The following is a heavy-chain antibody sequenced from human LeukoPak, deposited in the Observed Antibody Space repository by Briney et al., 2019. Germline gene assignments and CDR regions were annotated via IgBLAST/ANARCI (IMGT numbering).Heavy chain of an antibody. CDR2: IIPIFGTA. Sequence: SVKVSCKASGGTFSSYAISWVRQAPGQGLEWMGRIIPIFGTANYAQKFQGRVTITTDESTSTAYMELSSLKSEDTAVYYCARAPYYYDSSGYPPDYWGQGTLVTVSS. J-gene: IGHJ4*02. CDR1: GGTFSSYA. D-gene: IGHD3-22*01. V-gene: IGHV1-69*05. CDR3: ARAPYYYDSSGYPPDY.